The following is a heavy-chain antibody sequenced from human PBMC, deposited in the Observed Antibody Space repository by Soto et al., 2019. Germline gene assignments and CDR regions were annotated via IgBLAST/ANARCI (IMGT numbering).Heavy chain of an antibody. CDR2: IKQDGSEK. D-gene: IGHD3-3*01. V-gene: IGHV3-7*01. CDR3: ARDQGPDFWSGAYGMDV. Sequence: PGGSLTLSCGASGFTFSSYWMSWVRQAPGKGLEWVANIKQDGSEKYYVDSVKGRFTISRDNAKNSLYLQMNSLRAEDTALYYCARDQGPDFWSGAYGMDVWGQGTTVTVSS. CDR1: GFTFSSYW. J-gene: IGHJ6*02.